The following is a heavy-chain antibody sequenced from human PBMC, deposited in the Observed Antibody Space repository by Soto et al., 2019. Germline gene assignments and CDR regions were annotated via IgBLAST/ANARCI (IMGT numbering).Heavy chain of an antibody. Sequence: EVQLLESGGSLVQPGGSLRLSCAASVFSFSSHAMSWVRQAPEKGMEWVSGISGSGSNTYYADSVKGGFTISRDKSKNTLYLQMSSLRAEHTALYYCSKRFTTFGVVNLSPDIDYWGQGTLVPVSS. CDR2: ISGSGSNT. CDR1: VFSFSSHA. V-gene: IGHV3-23*01. J-gene: IGHJ4*02. D-gene: IGHD3-3*01. CDR3: SKRFTTFGVVNLSPDIDY.